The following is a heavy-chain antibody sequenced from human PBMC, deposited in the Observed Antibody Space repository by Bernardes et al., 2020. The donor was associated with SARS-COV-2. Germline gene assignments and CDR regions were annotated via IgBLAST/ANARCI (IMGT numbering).Heavy chain of an antibody. CDR2: IFYSGRT. D-gene: IGHD3-10*01. Sequence: SETLSLTCTISGVSIRSNYWSWIRQPPGKGLEWIGYIFYSGRTNYNPSLKNRVTLSVDTSKSQFSLKLDSVTAADTAVYYCAYFGGGAFDIWGQGTVVTVSS. CDR1: GVSIRSNY. CDR3: AYFGGGAFDI. V-gene: IGHV4-59*08. J-gene: IGHJ3*02.